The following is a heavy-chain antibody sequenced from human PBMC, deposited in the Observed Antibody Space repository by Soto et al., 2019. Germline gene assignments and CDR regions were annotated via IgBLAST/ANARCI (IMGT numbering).Heavy chain of an antibody. V-gene: IGHV4-4*02. CDR1: GGSIRSSNW. Sequence: PSDPLSLTCAVSGGSIRSSNWWSWVRQPPGKGLEWIGEIYHTRSTNYNPSLKSRCTISVDKAKNQSSLKLSSATAADTSEHSCARVGDYYYYGMDVWGQGTTVTVSS. CDR2: IYHTRST. CDR3: ARVGDYYYYGMDV. J-gene: IGHJ6*02.